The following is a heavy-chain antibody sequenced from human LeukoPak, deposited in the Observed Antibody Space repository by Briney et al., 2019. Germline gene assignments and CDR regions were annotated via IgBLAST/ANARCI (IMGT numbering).Heavy chain of an antibody. Sequence: PGGSLRLSCAASGFTFSTYWMHWVRQARGRGLAWVSRINSDGSSTSYADSVKGRFTISRDNGKNTLYLQMNSLRAEDTAVYYCARGQLGSDYWGQGTLVTVSS. D-gene: IGHD7-27*01. J-gene: IGHJ4*02. V-gene: IGHV3-74*01. CDR2: INSDGSST. CDR3: ARGQLGSDY. CDR1: GFTFSTYW.